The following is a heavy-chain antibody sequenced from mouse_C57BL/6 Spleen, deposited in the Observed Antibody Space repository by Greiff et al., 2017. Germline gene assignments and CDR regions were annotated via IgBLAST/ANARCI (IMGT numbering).Heavy chain of an antibody. CDR3: ARAAGEIGPDYYAKDY. CDR1: GYAFPNYL. D-gene: IGHD2-14*01. V-gene: IGHV1-54*01. Sequence: VQGVESGAELVRPGTSVKVSCKASGYAFPNYLIEWLKQRPGQGLEWIGVINPGRGGTNYNEKFKGKATLTADKSSSTAYMQLSSLTSEDSAVYFCARAAGEIGPDYYAKDYWGQGTSVTVSS. CDR2: INPGRGGT. J-gene: IGHJ4*01.